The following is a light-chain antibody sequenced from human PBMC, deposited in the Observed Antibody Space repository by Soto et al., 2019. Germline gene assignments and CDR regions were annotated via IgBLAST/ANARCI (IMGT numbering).Light chain of an antibody. CDR1: QGIYNY. V-gene: IGKV1-27*01. Sequence: DIQMTQSPSSLSASVGDRVTITCRASQGIYNYLAWYQQKPGKVPKLLIYAASTLLSGVPSRFSGRGSGTDFTLTISSLQPEDVATYYCQKYDSVPFTFGPGTTVDVE. CDR2: AAS. J-gene: IGKJ3*01. CDR3: QKYDSVPFT.